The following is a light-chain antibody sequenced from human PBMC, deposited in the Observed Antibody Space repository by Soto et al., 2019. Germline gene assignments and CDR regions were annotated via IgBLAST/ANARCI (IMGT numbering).Light chain of an antibody. J-gene: IGKJ5*01. V-gene: IGKV1-9*01. CDR2: AAS. CDR1: QGISSY. Sequence: DIQLTQSPSFLSASVGDRVTITCRASQGISSYLAWYQQKPGKAPKLLIYAASTLQSGVPSRFRGSGSGTEFTLTIRGLQPEDFATYYCQQLNSYPITFGQGTRLEIK. CDR3: QQLNSYPIT.